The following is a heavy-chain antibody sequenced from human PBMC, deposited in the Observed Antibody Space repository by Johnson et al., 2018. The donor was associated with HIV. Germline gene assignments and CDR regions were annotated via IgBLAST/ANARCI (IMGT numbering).Heavy chain of an antibody. Sequence: QVQLVESGGGVVQPGGSLRLSCAASGFTFSSYGMHWVRQVPGKGLEWVAVISYDGSNKYYADSVKGRFTISRDNAKNSLYLQMNSLRAEDTAVYYCARERYDYGDQQAGAFDSWGRGKSVTVSS. CDR3: ARERYDYGDQQAGAFDS. CDR2: ISYDGSNK. V-gene: IGHV3-30*03. J-gene: IGHJ3*02. CDR1: GFTFSSYG. D-gene: IGHD4-17*01.